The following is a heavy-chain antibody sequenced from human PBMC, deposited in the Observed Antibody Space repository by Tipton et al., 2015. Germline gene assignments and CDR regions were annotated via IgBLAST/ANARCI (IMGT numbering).Heavy chain of an antibody. V-gene: IGHV4-39*01. Sequence: TLSLTCTVSGVSISSSYYWGWIRQPPGKGLEWIGSIHYSGTTYYKPSLKSRVTLSVDTSKNQFSLKLRSVTAADTAVYYCARHTVPAAVASFDYWGQGTLVTVSS. CDR1: GVSISSSYY. D-gene: IGHD2-2*01. J-gene: IGHJ4*02. CDR3: ARHTVPAAVASFDY. CDR2: IHYSGTT.